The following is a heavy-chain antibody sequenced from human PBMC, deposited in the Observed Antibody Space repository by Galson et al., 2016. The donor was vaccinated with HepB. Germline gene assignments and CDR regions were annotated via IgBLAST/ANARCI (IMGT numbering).Heavy chain of an antibody. Sequence: SLRLSCAASGFTFQDYGMNWVRQVPGKGLVWVSGISWSGDSTGYADAVKGRFTISRDNAKNSLYLQMNSLRVEDTALYYCAKEFVATGGVVGDYWGQGTLVTVSS. CDR1: GFTFQDYG. V-gene: IGHV3-20*04. D-gene: IGHD2-8*02. CDR2: ISWSGDST. J-gene: IGHJ4*02. CDR3: AKEFVATGGVVGDY.